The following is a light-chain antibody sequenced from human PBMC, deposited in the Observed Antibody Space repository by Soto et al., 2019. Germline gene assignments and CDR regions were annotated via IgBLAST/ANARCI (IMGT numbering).Light chain of an antibody. CDR3: ASWDDSLKAYV. CDR1: RSNIGSNS. Sequence: QSVLTQPPSVSGTPGQRVIISCSGSRSNIGSNSVNWYQQLPATAPKLLIYINDQRPSGVPDRFSGSTSGTSVSLAISGLQSEDEADYYGASWDDSLKAYVFGTGTKVTVL. J-gene: IGLJ1*01. CDR2: IND. V-gene: IGLV1-44*01.